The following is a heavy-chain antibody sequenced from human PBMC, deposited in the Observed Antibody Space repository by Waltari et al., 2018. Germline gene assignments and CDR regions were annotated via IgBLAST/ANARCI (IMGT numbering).Heavy chain of an antibody. J-gene: IGHJ6*03. D-gene: IGHD3-22*01. CDR3: AREPSPDSSGYFYYYMDV. Sequence: EVQLVESGGGLVQPGGSLRLSCAASGFTFSRYWMHWVRQAPGKGLVWVSRINSDGSGTIYAESVKGRFTISRDNAKNTLYLQLNSLRVEDTAVYYCAREPSPDSSGYFYYYMDVWGKGTTVTVSS. CDR2: INSDGSGT. CDR1: GFTFSRYW. V-gene: IGHV3-74*01.